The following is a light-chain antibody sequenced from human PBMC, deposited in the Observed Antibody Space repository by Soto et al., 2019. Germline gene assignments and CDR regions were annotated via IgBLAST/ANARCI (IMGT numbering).Light chain of an antibody. J-gene: IGKJ4*01. V-gene: IGKV1-33*01. Sequence: DIQMTQSPSSLSASVGDRVTITCQASQDISNYLNWYQQKPGKAPKLLIYDASNLETGVPSRFSVSGSGTDFTFNISSLQAEDIATYYCQQYDNLPSTFGGGTKVEIK. CDR1: QDISNY. CDR2: DAS. CDR3: QQYDNLPST.